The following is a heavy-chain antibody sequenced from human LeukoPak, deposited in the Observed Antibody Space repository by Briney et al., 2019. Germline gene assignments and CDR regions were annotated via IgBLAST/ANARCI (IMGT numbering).Heavy chain of an antibody. V-gene: IGHV4-38-2*02. CDR1: AYSISSAYY. CDR3: AREPGRVGQFYFDY. Sequence: SETLSLTCAVSAYSISSAYYWGRIRQPPGNGLEWIGIIYHSGKTYYNPSLQSRVSISIDTSKNQLSLKLSSVTAAGTAVYYCAREPGRVGQFYFDYWGQRILVTVSS. J-gene: IGHJ4*02. CDR2: IYHSGKT.